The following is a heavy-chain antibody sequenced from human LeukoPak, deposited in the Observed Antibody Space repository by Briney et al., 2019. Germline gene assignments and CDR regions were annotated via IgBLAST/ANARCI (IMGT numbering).Heavy chain of an antibody. CDR3: VRDPINIATAANGFDY. CDR1: GFTFSRYS. J-gene: IGHJ4*02. CDR2: ISSSSSYI. D-gene: IGHD6-13*01. Sequence: GGSLRLSCAASGFTFSRYSINWVRQAPGKGLEWVSSISSSSSYIYYAEPVKGRFTVFRDNAKNSLYLQMNSLRVEDTAVYYCVRDPINIATAANGFDYWGQGTLVTVSS. V-gene: IGHV3-21*01.